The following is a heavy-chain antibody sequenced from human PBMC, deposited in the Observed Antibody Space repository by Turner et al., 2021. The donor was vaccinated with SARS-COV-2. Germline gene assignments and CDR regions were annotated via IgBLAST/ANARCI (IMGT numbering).Heavy chain of an antibody. CDR3: ARLHTSSWYFDY. CDR2: IKKDGSEK. V-gene: IGHV3-7*03. Sequence: EVQLVESGGGLVRPGGSLGLSCAASGFTFSSYWMSWVRQARGKGLEWGANIKKDGSEKYYVDTVKGRFTISSDNAKNSLYLQMNSLRAEDTAVYYCARLHTSSWYFDYWGQGTLVTVSS. CDR1: GFTFSSYW. D-gene: IGHD6-13*01. J-gene: IGHJ4*02.